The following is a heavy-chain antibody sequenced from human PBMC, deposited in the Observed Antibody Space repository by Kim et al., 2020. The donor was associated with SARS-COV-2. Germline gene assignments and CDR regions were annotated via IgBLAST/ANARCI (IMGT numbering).Heavy chain of an antibody. Sequence: KGRVTISRNNSKNTLYLQMNSLRAEDTSVYYCAKVGPYNWIPYYYYGMDVWGQGTTVTVSS. V-gene: IGHV3-30*02. J-gene: IGHJ6*02. D-gene: IGHD1-20*01. CDR3: AKVGPYNWIPYYYYGMDV.